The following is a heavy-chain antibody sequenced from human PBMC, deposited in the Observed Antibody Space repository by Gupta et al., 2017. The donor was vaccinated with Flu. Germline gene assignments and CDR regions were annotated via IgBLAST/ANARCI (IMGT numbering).Heavy chain of an antibody. CDR3: EKDPRDS. CDR1: GFTFSDHD. CDR2: ISMRVGP. Sequence: EVQLVESGGGLVQPGGSLRLSCAASGFTFSDHDLSWVIQAPGKGLEWVSLISMRVGPYYTESVKGRFTSSTDNANKSAYLQIESLRAEYTADEDCEKDPRDSWGEGTLVNVSS. V-gene: IGHV3-48*03. J-gene: IGHJ5*01.